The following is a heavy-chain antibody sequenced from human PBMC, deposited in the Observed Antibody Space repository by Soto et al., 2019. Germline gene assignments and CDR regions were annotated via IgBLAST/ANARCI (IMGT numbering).Heavy chain of an antibody. Sequence: PSEILSLTSTVSGGSISSFYWSRIRQQPGKGLERIGYIYSSGSTNYNPSLKSRGTISVDTSKNQFSRKLSCVTAPDRAEYCRARERDFGSSYLGPDAFGIWGQRTRVTVS. V-gene: IGHV4-59*01. CDR1: GGSISSFY. D-gene: IGHD3-22*01. CDR3: ARERDFGSSYLGPDAFGI. J-gene: IGHJ3*02. CDR2: IYSSGST.